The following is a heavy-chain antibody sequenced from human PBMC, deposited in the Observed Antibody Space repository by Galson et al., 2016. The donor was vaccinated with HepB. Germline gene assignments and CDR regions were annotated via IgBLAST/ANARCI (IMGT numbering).Heavy chain of an antibody. CDR3: ATGGSYSTNDPFDI. J-gene: IGHJ3*02. CDR1: GFSFSNAW. CDR2: IKSKPDGGTR. D-gene: IGHD1-26*01. Sequence: SLRLSCAASGFSFSNAWMNWVRQAPGKGLEWVGRIKSKPDGGTRDYAAPVKGRFTVSRDDSENKLYLQMNSLKTEDTAVYYCATGGSYSTNDPFDIWGQGTLVTVSS. V-gene: IGHV3-15*07.